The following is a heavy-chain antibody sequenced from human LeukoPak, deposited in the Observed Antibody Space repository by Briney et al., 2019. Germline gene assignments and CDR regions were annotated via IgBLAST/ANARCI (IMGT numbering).Heavy chain of an antibody. CDR2: ISGSGGST. D-gene: IGHD3-22*01. CDR3: AKDSYYDSSGYFYY. V-gene: IGHV3-23*01. Sequence: GGSLRLSCAASGFTFSSYWMSWVRQAPGKGLEWVSAISGSGGSTYYADSVKGRFTISRDNSKNTLYLQMNSLRAEDTAVYYCAKDSYYDSSGYFYYWGQGTLVTVSS. J-gene: IGHJ4*02. CDR1: GFTFSSYW.